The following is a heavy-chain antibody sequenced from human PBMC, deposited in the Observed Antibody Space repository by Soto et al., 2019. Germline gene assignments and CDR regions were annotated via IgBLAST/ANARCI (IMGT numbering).Heavy chain of an antibody. J-gene: IGHJ6*02. Sequence: SETMYLTCAVYGGSFSGYYWSWIRKTQGKGLEWIGEINHSGSTNYNPSLKSRVTISVDTSKNQFSLKLSSVTAADTAVYYCARGETTVTTFGDYYYYGMDVWGQGTTVTVSS. D-gene: IGHD4-4*01. V-gene: IGHV4-34*01. CDR1: GGSFSGYY. CDR2: INHSGST. CDR3: ARGETTVTTFGDYYYYGMDV.